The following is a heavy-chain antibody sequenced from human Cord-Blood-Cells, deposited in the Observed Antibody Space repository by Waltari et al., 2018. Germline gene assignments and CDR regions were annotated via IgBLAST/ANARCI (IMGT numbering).Heavy chain of an antibody. CDR2: IIPIFGTA. J-gene: IGHJ4*02. CDR1: AGTFRSYA. V-gene: IGHV1-69*12. Sequence: QVQLVQSGAEGQKPGSSVTVPCKASAGTFRSYAITGVRQAPGQGREWMGGIIPIFGTANYAQKFQGRVTITADESTSTAYMELSSLRSEDTAVYYCARSLSDQGDYWGQGTLVTVSS. CDR3: ARSLSDQGDY.